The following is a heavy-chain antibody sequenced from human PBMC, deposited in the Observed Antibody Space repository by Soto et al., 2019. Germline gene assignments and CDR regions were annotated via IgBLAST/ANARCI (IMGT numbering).Heavy chain of an antibody. Sequence: GGSLRLSCAASGFTFSSYDMHWVRQATGKGLEWVSAIGTAGDTYYPGSVKGRFTISRENAKDSLYLHMNSLRAGDTAVYYCARGYCSSTSCYKSENFQHWGQGTLVTVSS. CDR2: IGTAGDT. J-gene: IGHJ1*01. V-gene: IGHV3-13*01. D-gene: IGHD2-2*02. CDR1: GFTFSSYD. CDR3: ARGYCSSTSCYKSENFQH.